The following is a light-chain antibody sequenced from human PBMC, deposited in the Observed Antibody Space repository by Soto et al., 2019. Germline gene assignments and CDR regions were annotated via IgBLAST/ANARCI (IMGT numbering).Light chain of an antibody. V-gene: IGLV2-14*01. CDR2: DVS. CDR3: GSYTSSSTYVV. Sequence: QSALTQPASVSGSPGQSITISCTGTSSDVGGYNYVSWYQQHPGKAPKLMIYDVSNRPSGVSNRFSGSKSGNTASLTISGFQAEDEADYYCGSYTSSSTYVVFGGGTKVTVL. CDR1: SSDVGGYNY. J-gene: IGLJ2*01.